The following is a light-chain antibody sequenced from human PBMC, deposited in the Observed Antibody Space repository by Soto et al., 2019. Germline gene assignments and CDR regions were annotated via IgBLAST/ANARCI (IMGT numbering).Light chain of an antibody. J-gene: IGLJ1*01. CDR3: FSFTTTSTHV. V-gene: IGLV2-14*01. Sequence: QSLLTKPASLSVSPGQSITISCTGTSSDIGAYDYVSWFQQHPGKAPKLMISEVNNRPSGVSNRFSGSKSGNTAYLTISGLQVEDEADYFCFSFTTTSTHVFGTGTKVTFL. CDR2: EVN. CDR1: SSDIGAYDY.